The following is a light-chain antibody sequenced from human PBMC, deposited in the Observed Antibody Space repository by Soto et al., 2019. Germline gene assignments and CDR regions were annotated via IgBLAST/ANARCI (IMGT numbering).Light chain of an antibody. J-gene: IGKJ3*01. Sequence: EIVLTQSPATLSLSPGERATLSCRASQIIASNLAWYQQKPGQPPRLLIYGESTRATGVPARFSGSGSGTEFTLTISSLQSEDFAVYYCQQYHNWPPFTFGPGTKVAI. CDR2: GES. V-gene: IGKV3-15*01. CDR3: QQYHNWPPFT. CDR1: QIIASN.